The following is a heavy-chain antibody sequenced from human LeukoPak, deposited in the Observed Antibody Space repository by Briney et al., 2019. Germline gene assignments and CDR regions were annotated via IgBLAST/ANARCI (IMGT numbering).Heavy chain of an antibody. CDR3: AKRTPYTGSSQSFDY. CDR2: ISGSADNT. V-gene: IGHV3-23*01. Sequence: GGSLRLSCAASGFTFSSYWMHWVRQAPGKGLEWVSAISGSADNTYYADSVKGRFAISRDNSKNTLYLQLSTLRADDTAVYYCAKRTPYTGSSQSFDYWGQGTLVTVSS. CDR1: GFTFSSYW. J-gene: IGHJ4*02. D-gene: IGHD1-26*01.